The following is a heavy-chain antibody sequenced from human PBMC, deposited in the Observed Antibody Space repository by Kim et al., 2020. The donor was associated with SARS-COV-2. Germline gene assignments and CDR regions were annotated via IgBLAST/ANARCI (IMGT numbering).Heavy chain of an antibody. CDR3: VKRLEEPYVTFYFDS. CDR2: IVGSGPST. V-gene: IGHV3-23*01. D-gene: IGHD3-16*01. Sequence: GGSLRLSCAASGFTFSTYAMGWVRQVPGKGLEWVSIIVGSGPSTYYADSVKGRFTISRDNSKNTLYLQMNSLRGDDTAVYYCVKRLEEPYVTFYFDSWGQGALVTVSS. CDR1: GFTFSTYA. J-gene: IGHJ4*02.